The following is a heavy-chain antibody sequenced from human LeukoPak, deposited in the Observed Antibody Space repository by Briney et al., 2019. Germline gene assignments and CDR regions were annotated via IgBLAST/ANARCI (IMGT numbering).Heavy chain of an antibody. CDR3: ARTLWEMTTVTAGLY. D-gene: IGHD4-17*01. CDR1: GFSLSNYG. Sequence: GGSLRLSCAASGFSLSNYGMHWARQAPGKGLEWVANIKQDGSEKYYVDSVKGRFTISRDNAKNSLYLQMNSLRAEDTAVYYCARTLWEMTTVTAGLYWGQGTLVTVSS. CDR2: IKQDGSEK. J-gene: IGHJ4*02. V-gene: IGHV3-7*01.